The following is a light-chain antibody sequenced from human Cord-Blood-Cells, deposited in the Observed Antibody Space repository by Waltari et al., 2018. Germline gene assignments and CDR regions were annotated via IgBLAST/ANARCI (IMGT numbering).Light chain of an antibody. CDR2: EVS. Sequence: QSALTQPASVSGSPGQSITISCTGPSSDGGGHHYVSWYQQHPGKAPKLLIYEVSNRPSGVSNRFSGSKSGNTASLTISGLQAEDEADYYCSSYTSSSTLVVFGGGTKLTVL. CDR3: SSYTSSSTLVV. J-gene: IGLJ2*01. V-gene: IGLV2-14*01. CDR1: SSDGGGHHY.